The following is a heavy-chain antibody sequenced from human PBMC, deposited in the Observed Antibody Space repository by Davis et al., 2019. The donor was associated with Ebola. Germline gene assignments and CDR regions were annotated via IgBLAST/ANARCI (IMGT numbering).Heavy chain of an antibody. CDR3: ARDGIIPSRRYDFWSGYRFDY. V-gene: IGHV1-69*05. J-gene: IGHJ4*02. CDR2: IIPIFGTA. CDR1: GGTFSSYA. D-gene: IGHD3-3*01. Sequence: SVKVSCKASGGTFSSYAISWVRQAPGQGLEWMGGIIPIFGTANYAQKLQGRVTMTTDTSTSTAYMELRSLRSGDTAVYYCARDGIIPSRRYDFWSGYRFDYWGQGTLVTVSS.